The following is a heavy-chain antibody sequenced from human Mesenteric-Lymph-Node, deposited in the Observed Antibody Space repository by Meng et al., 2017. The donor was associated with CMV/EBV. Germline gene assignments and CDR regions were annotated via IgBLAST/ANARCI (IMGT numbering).Heavy chain of an antibody. D-gene: IGHD6-19*01. J-gene: IGHJ4*02. Sequence: GGSLRLSCKGSGYSFTSYWIGWVRQMPGKGLEWMGIIYPGDSDTRYSPSFQGQVTISADKSISTAYLQWSSLKASDTAMYYCARHPSPGYSSGWYGGFHYWGQGTLVTVSS. CDR2: IYPGDSDT. CDR3: ARHPSPGYSSGWYGGFHY. V-gene: IGHV5-51*01. CDR1: GYSFTSYW.